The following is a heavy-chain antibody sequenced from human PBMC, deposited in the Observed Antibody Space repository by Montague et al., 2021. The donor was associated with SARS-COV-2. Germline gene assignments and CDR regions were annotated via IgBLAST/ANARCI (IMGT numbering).Heavy chain of an antibody. CDR3: ARQPQELDENYFDY. V-gene: IGHV3-48*03. CDR2: ISSSGSTI. Sequence: SLRLSCAASGFTFSSYEMNWVRQAPGKGLEWVSYISSSGSTIYHADSVKGRFTISRDNAKNSLYLQMNSLRAEDTAIYHCARQPQELDENYFDYWGQGTLVTVSS. J-gene: IGHJ4*02. CDR1: GFTFSSYE. D-gene: IGHD1-1*01.